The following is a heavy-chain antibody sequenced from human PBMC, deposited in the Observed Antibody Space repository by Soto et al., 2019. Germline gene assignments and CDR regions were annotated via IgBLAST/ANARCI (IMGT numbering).Heavy chain of an antibody. Sequence: SETLSLTCTVSGGSLSNGDYYWSWIRQHPEMGLEWIGYIYKTGNTYYNPSLKSRAIISVDTSDNMFSLKLSSVTAADTAIYYCARVGISPSDAFDFWGQGTMVTVPS. V-gene: IGHV4-31*03. CDR3: ARVGISPSDAFDF. CDR1: GGSLSNGDYY. CDR2: IYKTGNT. J-gene: IGHJ3*01. D-gene: IGHD3-3*02.